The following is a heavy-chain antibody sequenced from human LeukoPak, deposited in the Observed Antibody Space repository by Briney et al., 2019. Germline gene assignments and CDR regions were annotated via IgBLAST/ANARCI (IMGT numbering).Heavy chain of an antibody. CDR1: GFTFSSYS. Sequence: PGGSLRLSCAASGFTFSSYSMNWVRQAPGKGLEWVSSISSSSSYIYYADSVEGRFTISRDNAENSLYLQMNSLRAEDTAVYYCARDKYDFWSGSYPYYMDVWGKGTTVTVSS. V-gene: IGHV3-21*01. J-gene: IGHJ6*03. CDR2: ISSSSSYI. D-gene: IGHD3-3*01. CDR3: ARDKYDFWSGSYPYYMDV.